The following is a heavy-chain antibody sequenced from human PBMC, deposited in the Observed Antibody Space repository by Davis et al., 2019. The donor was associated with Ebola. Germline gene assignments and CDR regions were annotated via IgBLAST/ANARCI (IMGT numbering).Heavy chain of an antibody. J-gene: IGHJ3*02. CDR1: RASISSRSYY. D-gene: IGHD1-26*01. CDR3: ARTWYSGTYYDAYDI. V-gene: IGHV4-39*01. Sequence: SETLSLTCTVSRASISSRSYYWGWIRQPPGKGLEWVGSFSYGDNTHYYNPSLRSRVTISVDTSRNQFSLKLSSATAADTAVYYCARTWYSGTYYDAYDIWGQGTMVAVSS. CDR2: FSYGDNT.